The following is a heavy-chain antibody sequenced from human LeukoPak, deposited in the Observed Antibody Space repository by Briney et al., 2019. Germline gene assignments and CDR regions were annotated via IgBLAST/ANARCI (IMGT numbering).Heavy chain of an antibody. V-gene: IGHV1-69*02. J-gene: IGHJ6*03. Sequence: ASVKVSCKASGGTFSSYTISWVRQAPGQGLEWMGRIIPILGIANYAQKFQGRVTITADKSTSTAYMELSGLRSEDTAVYYCARAGGYSSSLDYYYMDVWGKGTTVTVSS. CDR2: IIPILGIA. CDR1: GGTFSSYT. CDR3: ARAGGYSSSLDYYYMDV. D-gene: IGHD6-13*01.